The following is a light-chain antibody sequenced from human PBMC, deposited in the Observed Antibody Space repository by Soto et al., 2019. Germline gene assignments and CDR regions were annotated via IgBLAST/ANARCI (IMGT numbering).Light chain of an antibody. CDR1: QSIKSF. Sequence: EIVLTQSPATLSLSPGERATLSCRASQSIKSFLGWYQQKPGQAPRLLIYDASKRATGIPASFSGSGSGTDFTLTISRLEPEDFAVYYCQQRINWPPTFGGGTKVDIK. J-gene: IGKJ4*01. CDR2: DAS. V-gene: IGKV3-11*01. CDR3: QQRINWPPT.